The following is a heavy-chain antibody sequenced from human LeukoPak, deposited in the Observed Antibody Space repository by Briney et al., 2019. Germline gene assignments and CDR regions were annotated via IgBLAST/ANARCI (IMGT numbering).Heavy chain of an antibody. CDR1: GGSISSYY. CDR3: ARWFGESSPTGVNDAFDI. J-gene: IGHJ3*02. V-gene: IGHV4-4*07. D-gene: IGHD3-10*01. CDR2: IYTSGST. Sequence: EASETLSLTCTVSGGSISSYYWSWIRQPAGKGLEWIGRIYTSGSTNYNPSLKSRVTMSVDTSKNQFSLKLSSVTTADTAVYYCARWFGESSPTGVNDAFDIWGQGTMVTVSS.